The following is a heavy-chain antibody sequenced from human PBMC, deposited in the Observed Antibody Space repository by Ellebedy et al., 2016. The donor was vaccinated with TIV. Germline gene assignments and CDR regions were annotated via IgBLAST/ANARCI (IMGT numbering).Heavy chain of an antibody. J-gene: IGHJ4*02. Sequence: AASVKVSCKASGYTFASYDINWVRQANGQGLEWMGWMNPKSGNTGYAQKFQGRVTMTRNTSISTAFMVLSSLRSEHTAVYYCARGLRDNWSSYLFDHWGQGTLVPVSS. V-gene: IGHV1-8*01. CDR3: ARGLRDNWSSYLFDH. CDR2: MNPKSGNT. D-gene: IGHD1-1*01. CDR1: GYTFASYD.